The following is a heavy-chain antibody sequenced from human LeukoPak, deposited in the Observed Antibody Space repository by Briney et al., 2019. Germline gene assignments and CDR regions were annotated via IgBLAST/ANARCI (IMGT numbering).Heavy chain of an antibody. CDR3: AREAGTTEHYYYGMDV. CDR2: INSDGSST. CDR1: GFTFNTYW. D-gene: IGHD1-7*01. V-gene: IGHV3-74*01. Sequence: PGGSLRLSCAASGFTFNTYWMHWVRQAPGKGLEWVSRINSDGSSTANADSVKGRFTISRDNAKNTLYLQMSGLRVEDTAVYYCAREAGTTEHYYYGMDVWGQGTTVTVSS. J-gene: IGHJ6*02.